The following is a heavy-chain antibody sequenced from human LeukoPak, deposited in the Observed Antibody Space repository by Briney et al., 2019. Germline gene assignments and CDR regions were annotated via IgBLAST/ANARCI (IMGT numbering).Heavy chain of an antibody. CDR3: AKAPYSSGWYGDY. CDR1: GFTFSSYA. J-gene: IGHJ4*02. D-gene: IGHD6-19*01. V-gene: IGHV3-23*01. CDR2: ISGSGGST. Sequence: GGSLRLSCAASGFTFSSYAMSWVRQAPGKGLEGVSAISGSGGSTYYADSVKGRFTISRDNSKNTLYLQMNSLRAEDTAVYYCAKAPYSSGWYGDYWGQGTLVTVSS.